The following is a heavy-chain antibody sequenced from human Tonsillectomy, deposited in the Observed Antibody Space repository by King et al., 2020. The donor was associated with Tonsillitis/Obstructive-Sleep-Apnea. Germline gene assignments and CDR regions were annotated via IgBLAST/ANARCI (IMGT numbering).Heavy chain of an antibody. D-gene: IGHD3-3*01. CDR2: ISSNGGST. J-gene: IGHJ6*02. CDR1: GFTFSGYA. CDR3: AKDLNFWRSYYYYYYGMDV. V-gene: IGHV3-64D*06. Sequence: VQLVESGGGLVQPGGSLRLSCSASGFTFSGYAMHWVRQAPGKGLQYVSAISSNGGSTDYADSVKGRFTISRDNSKNTLNLQMSSLRPEDTALYYCAKDLNFWRSYYYYYYGMDVWGRGNTVTVSS.